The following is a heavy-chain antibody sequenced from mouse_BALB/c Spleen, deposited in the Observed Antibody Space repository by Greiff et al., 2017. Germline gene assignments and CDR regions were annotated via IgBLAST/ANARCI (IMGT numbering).Heavy chain of an antibody. J-gene: IGHJ3*01. V-gene: IGHV1-18*01. CDR1: GYTFTDYN. CDR3: ASSRYGSSWFAY. D-gene: IGHD1-1*01. CDR2: INPNNGGT. Sequence: EVKLMESGPELVKPGASVKIPCKASGYTFTDYNMDWVKQSHGKSLEWIGDINPNNGGTIYNQKFKGKATLTVDKSSSTAYMELRSLTSEDTAVYYCASSRYGSSWFAYWGQGTLVTVSA.